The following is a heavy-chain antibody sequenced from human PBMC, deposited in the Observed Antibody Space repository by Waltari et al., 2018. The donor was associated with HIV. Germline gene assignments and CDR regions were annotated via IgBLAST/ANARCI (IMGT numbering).Heavy chain of an antibody. Sequence: EVQLVESGGGWVQPGGSLTLTCEASGFTFSFYWLSWVRQAPGKGLEWVANINHAGTERHYVDSVSGRFTISRDNGKTSLFLQMDNLSVEDTAVYYCATTHGSGDYDNDFDYWGQGTLV. CDR2: INHAGTER. V-gene: IGHV3-7*01. CDR3: ATTHGSGDYDNDFDY. CDR1: GFTFSFYW. D-gene: IGHD3-10*01. J-gene: IGHJ4*02.